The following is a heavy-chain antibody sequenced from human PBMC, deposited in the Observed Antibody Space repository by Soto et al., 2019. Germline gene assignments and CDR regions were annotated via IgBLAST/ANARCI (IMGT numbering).Heavy chain of an antibody. Sequence: GGSLRLSCAASGFSFSSYWLSWIRQAPGKGLEWVATIKQDGTEKHYVESVNGRFSISRDNAKNTLYLQMNSLKTEDTAVYYCTTDPVTMIVVVPSSGWGQGTLVTVSS. J-gene: IGHJ4*02. D-gene: IGHD3-22*01. CDR2: IKQDGTEK. CDR3: TTDPVTMIVVVPSSG. V-gene: IGHV3-7*05. CDR1: GFSFSSYW.